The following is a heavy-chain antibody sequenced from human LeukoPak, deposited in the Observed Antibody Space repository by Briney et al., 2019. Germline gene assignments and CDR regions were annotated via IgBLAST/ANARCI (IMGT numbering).Heavy chain of an antibody. CDR1: GGSISSGGYS. Sequence: SQTLSLTCAVSGGSISSGGYSWSWIRQPPGKGLEWLGYIYHSGSTYYNPSLKSRVTISVDRSKNQFSLKLSSVTAADTAVYYCARASAMGANWFDPWGQGTLVTVSS. V-gene: IGHV4-30-2*01. D-gene: IGHD2-2*01. CDR3: ARASAMGANWFDP. J-gene: IGHJ5*02. CDR2: IYHSGST.